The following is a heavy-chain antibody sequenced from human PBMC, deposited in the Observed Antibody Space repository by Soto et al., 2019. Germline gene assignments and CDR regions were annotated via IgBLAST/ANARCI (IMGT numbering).Heavy chain of an antibody. CDR3: AKDRAIADLPVYYYYGMDV. CDR2: ISGSGGST. CDR1: GFTFSSYA. Sequence: GGSLRLSCAASGFTFSSYAMSWVRQAPGKGLEWVSAISGSGGSTYYADSVKGRFTISRDNSKNTLYLQMNSLRAEDTAVYYCAKDRAIADLPVYYYYGMDVWGQGTTVTVSS. V-gene: IGHV3-23*01. D-gene: IGHD6-6*01. J-gene: IGHJ6*02.